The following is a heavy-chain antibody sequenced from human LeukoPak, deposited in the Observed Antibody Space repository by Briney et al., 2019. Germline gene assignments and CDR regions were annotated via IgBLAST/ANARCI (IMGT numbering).Heavy chain of an antibody. Sequence: SETLSLTCTVSGGSISSYYWSWIRQPPGKGLEWIGYIYHSGSTNYNPSLKSRVTISVDRSKNQFSLKLSSVTAADTAVYYCARGFPDTAMKEGNWFDPWGQGTLVTVSS. CDR2: IYHSGST. J-gene: IGHJ5*02. V-gene: IGHV4-59*12. CDR3: ARGFPDTAMKEGNWFDP. CDR1: GGSISSYY. D-gene: IGHD5-18*01.